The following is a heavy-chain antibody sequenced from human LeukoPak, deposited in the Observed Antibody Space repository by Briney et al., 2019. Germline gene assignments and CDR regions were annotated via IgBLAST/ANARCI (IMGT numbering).Heavy chain of an antibody. D-gene: IGHD6-19*01. CDR2: INHSGST. Sequence: SETLSLTCAVYGGSFSGYYWSWIRQPPGKGLEWIGEINHSGSTNYNPSLKSRVTISVDTSQNQFSLKLSSVTAADTAVYYCARVPASSSGWAFDYWGQGTLVTVSS. V-gene: IGHV4-34*01. J-gene: IGHJ4*02. CDR3: ARVPASSSGWAFDY. CDR1: GGSFSGYY.